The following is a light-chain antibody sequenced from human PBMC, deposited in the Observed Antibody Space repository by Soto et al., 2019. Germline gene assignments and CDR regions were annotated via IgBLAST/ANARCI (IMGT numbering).Light chain of an antibody. J-gene: IGLJ2*01. CDR1: SSDVGAYNH. CDR2: DVS. V-gene: IGLV2-14*03. CDR3: SSHAIGSTLI. Sequence: SVLTQPASVYGSPGQSTTISCTGTSSDVGAYNHISWYQQHPGKAPKLLIYDVSNRPSGLSNRFSGSKSGNTASLTIAGLQADDEADYYCSSHAIGSTLIFGGGTKVTVL.